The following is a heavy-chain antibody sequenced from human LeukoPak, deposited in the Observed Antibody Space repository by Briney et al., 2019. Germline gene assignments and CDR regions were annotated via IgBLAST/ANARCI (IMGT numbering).Heavy chain of an antibody. CDR1: GFTLSNYW. Sequence: PGGSLRLSCAASGFTLSNYWMHWVRHAPGKGLVWVPRINSDGSPTFYADSVKGRFTISRDNAKNTLYLQMNSLRAEDTAVYYCARGDYFDYWGQGTLVTVSS. J-gene: IGHJ4*02. V-gene: IGHV3-74*01. CDR3: ARGDYFDY. CDR2: INSDGSPT.